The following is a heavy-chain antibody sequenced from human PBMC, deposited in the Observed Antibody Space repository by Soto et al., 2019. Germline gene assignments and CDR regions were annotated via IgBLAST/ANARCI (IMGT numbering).Heavy chain of an antibody. J-gene: IGHJ6*02. CDR1: GGSISSYY. CDR3: ARDYRYCSSTSCYPGMDV. CDR2: IYYSGST. Sequence: SETLSLTCTVSGGSISSYYWSWIRQPPGKGLEWIGYIYYSGSTNYNPSLKSRVTISVDTSKNQFSLKLSSVTAADTAVYYCARDYRYCSSTSCYPGMDVWGQGTTVTVSS. D-gene: IGHD2-2*01. V-gene: IGHV4-59*01.